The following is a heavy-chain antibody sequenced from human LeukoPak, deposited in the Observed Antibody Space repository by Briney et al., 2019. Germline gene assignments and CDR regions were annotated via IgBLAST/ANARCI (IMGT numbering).Heavy chain of an antibody. Sequence: TGGSLRLSCAASGFTFSSYGMHWVRQAPGKGLEWVAVISYDGSDKYYADSVKGRFTISRDNSKNTLYLQMNSLRAEDTAVYYCAKDRFGGYNSWAIFYYYYGMDVWGQGTTVTASS. CDR3: AKDRFGGYNSWAIFYYYYGMDV. CDR1: GFTFSSYG. D-gene: IGHD5-24*01. V-gene: IGHV3-30*18. CDR2: ISYDGSDK. J-gene: IGHJ6*02.